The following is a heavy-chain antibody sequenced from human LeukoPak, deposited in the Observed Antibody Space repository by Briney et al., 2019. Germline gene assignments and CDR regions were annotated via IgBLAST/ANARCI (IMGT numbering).Heavy chain of an antibody. D-gene: IGHD5-18*01. CDR2: ISYDGSNK. V-gene: IGHV3-30*18. CDR3: AKEKGTAMVTSLDY. CDR1: GFTSSSYG. Sequence: GRSLRLSCAASGFTSSSYGMHWVRQAPGKGLEWVAVISYDGSNKYYADSVKGRFTISRDNSKNTLYLQMNSLRAEDTAVYYCAKEKGTAMVTSLDYWGQGTLVTVSS. J-gene: IGHJ4*02.